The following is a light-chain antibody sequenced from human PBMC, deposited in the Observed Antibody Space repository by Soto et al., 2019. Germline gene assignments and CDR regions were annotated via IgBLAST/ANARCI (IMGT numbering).Light chain of an antibody. CDR2: GAS. CDR3: QQFATSPLT. J-gene: IGKJ4*01. CDR1: QSVSSSY. Sequence: EIVLTQSPGTLSLSPGERATLSYRASQSVSSSYLAWYQQKPGQAPRLLIYGASSRATGIPDRFSGSGSGTDFTLTISRLEPEDFAVYYCQQFATSPLTFGGGTKVEI. V-gene: IGKV3-20*01.